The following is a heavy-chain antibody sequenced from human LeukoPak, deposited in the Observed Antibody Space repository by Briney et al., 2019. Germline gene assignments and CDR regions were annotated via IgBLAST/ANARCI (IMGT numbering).Heavy chain of an antibody. CDR2: ISGSGGST. Sequence: GGSLRLSCAASGFTVSGNYMSWVRQAPGKGLEWVSAISGSGGSTYYADSVKGRFTISRDSSKNTLYLQMNSLRAEDTAVYYCAKARLRFLDNFILFDYWGQGTLVTVSS. CDR1: GFTVSGNY. D-gene: IGHD3-3*01. CDR3: AKARLRFLDNFILFDY. V-gene: IGHV3-23*01. J-gene: IGHJ4*02.